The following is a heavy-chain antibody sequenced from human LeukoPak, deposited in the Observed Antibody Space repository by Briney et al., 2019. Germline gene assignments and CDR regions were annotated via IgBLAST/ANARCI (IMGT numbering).Heavy chain of an antibody. J-gene: IGHJ4*02. D-gene: IGHD4-17*01. Sequence: SVKVSCKASGGTFSSYAISWVRQAPGQGLQWMGGIIPIFGTANYAQKFQGRVTITADESTSTAYMELSSLRSEDTAIYYCVRGGDYGDFPTHFDYWGQGTLVTVSS. CDR1: GGTFSSYA. CDR2: IIPIFGTA. V-gene: IGHV1-69*13. CDR3: VRGGDYGDFPTHFDY.